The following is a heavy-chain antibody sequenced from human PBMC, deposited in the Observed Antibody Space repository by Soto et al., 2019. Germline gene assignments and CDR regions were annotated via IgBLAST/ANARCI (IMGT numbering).Heavy chain of an antibody. J-gene: IGHJ4*02. V-gene: IGHV4-59*12. CDR3: ARDKITGLFDY. CDR1: GGSISDYY. CDR2: FSYVRGT. Sequence: SETLSLTCTVSGGSISDYYWSWIRQPPGKGLEWIGYFSYVRGTNNSPSLKSRATISGDTSKNQLSLKLTSVTAADTAVYYCARDKITGLFDYWGQGTLVTVSS. D-gene: IGHD2-8*02.